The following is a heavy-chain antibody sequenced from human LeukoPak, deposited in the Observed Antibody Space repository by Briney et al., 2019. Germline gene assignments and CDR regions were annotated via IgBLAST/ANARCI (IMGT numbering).Heavy chain of an antibody. D-gene: IGHD6-6*01. Sequence: SVKVSCKASGGTFSSYIISWVRQAPGQGLEWMGRIIPILGIANYAQKFQGRVTITADKSTSTAYMELSSLRSEDTAVYYCARVAIRSSSSESDIDYWGQGTLVTVSS. J-gene: IGHJ4*02. CDR1: GGTFSSYI. CDR3: ARVAIRSSSSESDIDY. CDR2: IIPILGIA. V-gene: IGHV1-69*02.